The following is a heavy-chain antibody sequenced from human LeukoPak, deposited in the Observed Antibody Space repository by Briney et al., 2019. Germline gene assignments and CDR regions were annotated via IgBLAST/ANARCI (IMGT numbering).Heavy chain of an antibody. V-gene: IGHV4-59*01. J-gene: IGHJ4*02. CDR2: IYYSGST. CDR1: GGSISSYY. Sequence: SETLSLTCTVSGGSISSYYWSWIRQPPGKGLEWIGYIYYSGSTNYNPSLKSRVTISVDTSKNQFSLKLSSVTAADTAVHYCARGGSSGYYYFMPLDYWGQGTLVTVSS. CDR3: ARGGSSGYYYFMPLDY. D-gene: IGHD3-22*01.